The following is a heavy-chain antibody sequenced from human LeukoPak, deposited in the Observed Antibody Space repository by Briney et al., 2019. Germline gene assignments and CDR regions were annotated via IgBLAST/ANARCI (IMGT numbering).Heavy chain of an antibody. J-gene: IGHJ4*02. CDR3: ARADWGSIDY. V-gene: IGHV3-7*01. CDR1: GFTFNTYW. Sequence: GGSLRLSCASSGFTFNTYWMSWVRQAPGKGLEWVANINQDGSETYYVDSVKGRFTISRDSAKNSLYLQLNSLRAEDTAVYFCARADWGSIDYWGQGALVTVSS. D-gene: IGHD7-27*01. CDR2: INQDGSET.